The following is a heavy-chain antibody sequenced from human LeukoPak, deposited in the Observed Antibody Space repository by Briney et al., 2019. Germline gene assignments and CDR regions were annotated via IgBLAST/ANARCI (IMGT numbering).Heavy chain of an antibody. D-gene: IGHD3-9*01. V-gene: IGHV3-23*01. J-gene: IGHJ4*02. CDR1: GFTFSSYA. CDR3: GKGTKYSLTIVDY. Sequence: GGSLRLSCAASGFTFSSYAMSWVRQAPGKGLEWVSAISGSGGSTYYADSVKGRFTISRDNSKNTLYLQTNSLRAEDTAVYYCGKGTKYSLTIVDYWGQGTLVTVSS. CDR2: ISGSGGST.